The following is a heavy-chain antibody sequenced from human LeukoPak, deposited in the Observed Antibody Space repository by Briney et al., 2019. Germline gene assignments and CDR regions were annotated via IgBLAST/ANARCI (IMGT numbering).Heavy chain of an antibody. CDR1: GYTFTSYA. Sequence: ASVKVSCKASGYTFTSYAMHWVRQAPGQRLEWMGWINAGNGNTKCSQKFQGRVTITRDTSASTAYMELSSLRSEDTAVYYCARLNRMITFGGVIDNYFDYWGQGTLVTVSS. J-gene: IGHJ4*02. D-gene: IGHD3-16*02. CDR2: INAGNGNT. V-gene: IGHV1-3*01. CDR3: ARLNRMITFGGVIDNYFDY.